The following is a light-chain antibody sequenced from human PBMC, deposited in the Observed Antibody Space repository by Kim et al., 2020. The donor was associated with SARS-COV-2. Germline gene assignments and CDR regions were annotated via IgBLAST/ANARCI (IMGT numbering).Light chain of an antibody. CDR3: LQDYNYPWT. CDR1: QDIRND. V-gene: IGKV1-6*01. J-gene: IGKJ1*01. Sequence: ASVGDRVTITCRASQDIRNDLGWYQQKPGKAPNLLIYSASSLQSGVPSRFSGSGSGTDFTLTISSLQPEDFATYYCLQDYNYPWTFGQGTKVDIK. CDR2: SAS.